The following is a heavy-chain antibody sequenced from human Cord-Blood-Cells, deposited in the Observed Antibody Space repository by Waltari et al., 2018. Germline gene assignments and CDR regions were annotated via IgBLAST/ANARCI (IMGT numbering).Heavy chain of an antibody. Sequence: QVQLVESGGGVVQPGRSLRLSCAASGFTLSSYGMHWVRQAPGKGLEWVAVISYDGSNKYYADSVKGLFTISRDNSKNTLYLQMNSLRAEDTAVYYCAKGGLRFLEWLLYYFDYWGQGTLVTVSS. D-gene: IGHD3-3*01. CDR3: AKGGLRFLEWLLYYFDY. CDR1: GFTLSSYG. J-gene: IGHJ4*02. V-gene: IGHV3-30*18. CDR2: ISYDGSNK.